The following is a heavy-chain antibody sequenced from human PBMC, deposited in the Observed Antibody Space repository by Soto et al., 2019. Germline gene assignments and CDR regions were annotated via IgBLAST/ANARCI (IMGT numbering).Heavy chain of an antibody. J-gene: IGHJ6*02. CDR3: AREGRSRYGMDV. CDR2: IKQGGREK. Sequence: EVQVVESGGGLVQPGGSLRLSCAASDFTFSDYWMSWVRQPPGKGLEWVANIKQGGREKHYVDSVKGRFTISRDDAKNSLFLQVNSLRTDDTAVYYGAREGRSRYGMDVWGQGTTVTVSS. CDR1: DFTFSDYW. V-gene: IGHV3-7*01. D-gene: IGHD2-2*01.